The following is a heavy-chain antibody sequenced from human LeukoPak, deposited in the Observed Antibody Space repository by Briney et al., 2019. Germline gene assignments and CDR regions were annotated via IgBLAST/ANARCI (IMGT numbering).Heavy chain of an antibody. J-gene: IGHJ4*02. CDR1: GFTFSSYA. CDR2: ISGGGGAT. Sequence: PGGSLRLSCAASGFTFSSYAMSWVRQAPGKGLEWVSAISGGGGATYYADSVEGRFTISRDNSKNTVYLQMNSLRAEDTAVYYCAREDGDPYSPFDYWGQGTLVTVSS. V-gene: IGHV3-23*01. D-gene: IGHD7-27*01. CDR3: AREDGDPYSPFDY.